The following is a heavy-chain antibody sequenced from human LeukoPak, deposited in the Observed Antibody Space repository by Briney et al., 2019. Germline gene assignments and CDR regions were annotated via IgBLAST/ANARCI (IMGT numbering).Heavy chain of an antibody. CDR1: GFTFSSYS. CDR3: ARDLVELWQLFDY. V-gene: IGHV3-21*01. Sequence: GGFLRLSCAASGFTFSSYSMNWVRQAPGKGLEWVSSISSSSSYIYYADSVKGRFTISRDNAKNSLYLQMNSLRAEDTAVYYCARDLVELWQLFDYWGQGTLVTVSS. J-gene: IGHJ4*02. D-gene: IGHD1-7*01. CDR2: ISSSSSYI.